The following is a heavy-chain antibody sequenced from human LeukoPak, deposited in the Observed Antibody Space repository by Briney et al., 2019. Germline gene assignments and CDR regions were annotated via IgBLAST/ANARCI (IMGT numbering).Heavy chain of an antibody. V-gene: IGHV1-69*13. Sequence: GASVKVSCKASGGTFSSYAIGWVRQAPGQGLEWMGGIIPIFGTANYAQKFQGRVTITADESTSTAYMELSSLRSEDTAVYYCARRSVEMAITGDYWGQGTLVTVSS. D-gene: IGHD5-24*01. CDR1: GGTFSSYA. CDR2: IIPIFGTA. CDR3: ARRSVEMAITGDY. J-gene: IGHJ4*02.